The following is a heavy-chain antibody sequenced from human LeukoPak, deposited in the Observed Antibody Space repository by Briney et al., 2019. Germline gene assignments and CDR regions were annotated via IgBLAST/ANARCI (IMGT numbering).Heavy chain of an antibody. Sequence: PSQTLSLTCTVSGGSISSGSYYWSWIWQPAGKGLEWIGRIYTSGSTNYNPSLKSRVTISVDTSKNQFSLKLSSVTAADTAVYYCASFNYGSGRIDYWGQGTLVTVSS. CDR1: GGSISSGSYY. CDR3: ASFNYGSGRIDY. V-gene: IGHV4-61*02. J-gene: IGHJ4*02. D-gene: IGHD3-10*01. CDR2: IYTSGST.